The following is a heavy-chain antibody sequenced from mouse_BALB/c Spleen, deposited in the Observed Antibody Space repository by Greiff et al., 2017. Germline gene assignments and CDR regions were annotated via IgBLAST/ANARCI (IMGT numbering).Heavy chain of an antibody. J-gene: IGHJ3*01. V-gene: IGHV14-3*02. CDR1: GFHIKDTY. CDR2: IDPANGNT. D-gene: IGHD2-2*01. Sequence: VQLQPSGAELVKPGASVKLSCTASGFHIKDTYMHWVKQRPEQGLEWIGRIDPANGNTKYDPKFQGKATITADTSSNTAYLQLSSLTSEDTAVYYCARSGLRRKGLAYWGQGTLVTVSA. CDR3: ARSGLRRKGLAY.